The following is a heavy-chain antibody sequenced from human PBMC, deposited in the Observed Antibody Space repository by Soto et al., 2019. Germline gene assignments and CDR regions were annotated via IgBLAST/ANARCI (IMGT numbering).Heavy chain of an antibody. D-gene: IGHD1-20*01. Sequence: GGSLRLSCAASGVTFSSYSMNWVRQAPGKGLEWVSSISSSSSYIYYADSVKGRFTISRDNAKNSLYLQMNSLRAEDTAVYYCARDTVYNWNDGGAFDIWGQGTMVTVSS. J-gene: IGHJ3*02. CDR3: ARDTVYNWNDGGAFDI. CDR1: GVTFSSYS. V-gene: IGHV3-21*01. CDR2: ISSSSSYI.